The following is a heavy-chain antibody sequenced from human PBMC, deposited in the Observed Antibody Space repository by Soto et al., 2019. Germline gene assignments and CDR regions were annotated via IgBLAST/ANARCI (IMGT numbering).Heavy chain of an antibody. J-gene: IGHJ6*02. CDR1: GFTFTSSA. V-gene: IGHV1-58*01. CDR3: AADAADTAMGNYYYGMDV. D-gene: IGHD5-18*01. CDR2: IVVGSGNT. Sequence: GASVKVSCKASGFTFTSSAVQWVRQARGQRLEWIGWIVVGSGNTNYAQKFQERVTITRDMSTSTAYMELSSLRSEDTAVYYCAADAADTAMGNYYYGMDVWGQGTTVTVSS.